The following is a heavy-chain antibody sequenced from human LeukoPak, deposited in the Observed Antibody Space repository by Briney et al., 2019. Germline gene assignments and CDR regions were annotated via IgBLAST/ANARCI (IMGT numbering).Heavy chain of an antibody. Sequence: GGSLRLSCAASGFTFSTYDVHWVRQAPGKGLEWVAFIQSDGSNKQRTDSVKGRFTISRDNSKNTLYLQMNSLRAEDTAVYYCAKWPLNWGQGTMVTVSS. CDR3: AKWPLN. V-gene: IGHV3-30*02. J-gene: IGHJ3*01. CDR2: IQSDGSNK. CDR1: GFTFSTYD.